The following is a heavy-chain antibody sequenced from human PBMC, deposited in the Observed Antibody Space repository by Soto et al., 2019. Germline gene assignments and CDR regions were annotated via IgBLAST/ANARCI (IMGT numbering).Heavy chain of an antibody. V-gene: IGHV4-30-2*01. D-gene: IGHD1-26*01. Sequence: PSETLSLTCAVSGGSISSGGYSWSWIRQPPGKGLEWIGYIYHSGSTYYNPSLKSRVTISVDRSKNQFSLKLSSVTAADTAVYYCARQLISSGSPWAFDYWGKGTLVTVSS. CDR2: IYHSGST. CDR1: GGSISSGGYS. J-gene: IGHJ4*02. CDR3: ARQLISSGSPWAFDY.